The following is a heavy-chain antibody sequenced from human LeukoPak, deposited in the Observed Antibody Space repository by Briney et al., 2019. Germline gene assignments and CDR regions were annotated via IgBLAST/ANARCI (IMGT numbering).Heavy chain of an antibody. CDR1: GFTFADYA. J-gene: IGHJ4*02. CDR2: ISWNSGGI. D-gene: IGHD3-22*01. CDR3: AKSTASGYIYYFDY. Sequence: GGSLRLSCAASGFTFADYAMHWVRQAPGKGLEWVSGISWNSGGIGYADSVKGRFTISRDNAKNSLYLQMNSLRAEDTALYYCAKSTASGYIYYFDYWGQGTLVTVSS. V-gene: IGHV3-9*01.